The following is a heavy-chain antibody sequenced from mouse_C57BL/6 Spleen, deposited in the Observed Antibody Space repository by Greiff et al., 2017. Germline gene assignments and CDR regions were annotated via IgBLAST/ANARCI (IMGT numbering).Heavy chain of an antibody. CDR1: GYTFTSYG. CDR3: ARNYYDGSSDYAMDY. J-gene: IGHJ4*01. V-gene: IGHV1-81*01. Sequence: QQSCKASGYTFTSYGISWVKQRTGQGLEWIGEIYPRSGNTYYNEKFKGKATLTADKSSSTAYMELRSLTSEDSAVYFCARNYYDGSSDYAMDYWGQGTSVTVSS. D-gene: IGHD1-1*01. CDR2: IYPRSGNT.